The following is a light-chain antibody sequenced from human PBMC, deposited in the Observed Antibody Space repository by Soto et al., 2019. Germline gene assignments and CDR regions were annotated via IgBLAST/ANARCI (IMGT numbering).Light chain of an antibody. Sequence: DIQMTQSPSSLSASVGDRVTITCRTSQSIASYLNWYQQKPGKAPKLLIYGASSLQTGVPSRFSGSGSGTDFTLTISSLQPEDFATYYCQQSYSTPWTVGQGTKVDNK. V-gene: IGKV1-39*01. CDR3: QQSYSTPWT. J-gene: IGKJ1*01. CDR2: GAS. CDR1: QSIASY.